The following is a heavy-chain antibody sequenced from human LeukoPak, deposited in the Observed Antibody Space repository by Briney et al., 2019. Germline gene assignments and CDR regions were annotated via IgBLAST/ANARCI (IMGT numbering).Heavy chain of an antibody. D-gene: IGHD3-9*01. CDR1: GGSISSYY. J-gene: IGHJ4*02. CDR2: IYYSGTT. V-gene: IGHV4-59*08. CDR3: ASSDWPYYFDF. Sequence: SEILSLTCTVSGGSISSYYWSWIRQPPGKGLEWIGYIYYSGTTNYNPSLKSRVTISVDTSKNQFSLNLSAVTAADTAIYYCASSDWPYYFDFWGQGTLVTVSS.